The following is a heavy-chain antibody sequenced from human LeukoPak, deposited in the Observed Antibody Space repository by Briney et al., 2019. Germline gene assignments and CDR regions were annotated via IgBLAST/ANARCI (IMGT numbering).Heavy chain of an antibody. V-gene: IGHV3-23*01. CDR1: GITLINDV. Sequence: GSLRLSCVVSGITLINDVISWVRQAPGEGRGWVSDISVSGGRANSADSGKGRITISRDNSKNTLYLQMNSLRAEDTAVYFCAKRGVVIRVILVGFHKEAYYFDSWGQGALVTVSS. CDR3: AKRGVVIRVILVGFHKEAYYFDS. CDR2: ISVSGGRA. J-gene: IGHJ4*02. D-gene: IGHD2-21*01.